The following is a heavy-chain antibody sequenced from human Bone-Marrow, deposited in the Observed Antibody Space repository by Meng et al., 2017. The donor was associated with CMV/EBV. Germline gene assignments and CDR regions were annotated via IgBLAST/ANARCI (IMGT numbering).Heavy chain of an antibody. V-gene: IGHV4-61*01. Sequence: SETLSLTCTVSGGSVSSGSYYWSWIRQPPGKGLEWIGYIYYSGSTNYNPSLKSRVTISVDTSKNQFSLKLSSVTAADTAVYYCARETPVQNFDDWGHGTLVTVSS. D-gene: IGHD1-1*01. CDR3: ARETPVQNFDD. CDR2: IYYSGST. CDR1: GGSVSSGSYY. J-gene: IGHJ4*01.